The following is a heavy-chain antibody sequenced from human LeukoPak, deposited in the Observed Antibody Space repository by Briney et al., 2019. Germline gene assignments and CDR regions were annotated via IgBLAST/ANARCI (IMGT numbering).Heavy chain of an antibody. CDR2: INHSGST. Sequence: SETLSLTCAVYGGSFSGYYWSWIRQPPGKGLEWIGEINHSGSTNYSPSLKSRVTISVDTSKNQFSLKLSSVTAADTAVYYCAREIGSYSPAAFDYWGQGPRSPSPQ. CDR3: AREIGSYSPAAFDY. J-gene: IGHJ4*02. D-gene: IGHD1-26*01. CDR1: GGSFSGYY. V-gene: IGHV4-34*01.